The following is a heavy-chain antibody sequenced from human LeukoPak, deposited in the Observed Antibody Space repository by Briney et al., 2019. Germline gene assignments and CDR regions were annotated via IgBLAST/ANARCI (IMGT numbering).Heavy chain of an antibody. Sequence: GASVKVSCKASGFTFNNYGISWARQAPGQGLEWMGWISAYNGDTHYEQKLQGRVTLTTDTSTRTAYMELRSLRSDDTAMYYCARDPSNTSGWYIYFDYWGQGTLVTVPP. CDR1: GFTFNNYG. J-gene: IGHJ4*02. CDR2: ISAYNGDT. CDR3: ARDPSNTSGWYIYFDY. D-gene: IGHD6-19*01. V-gene: IGHV1-18*01.